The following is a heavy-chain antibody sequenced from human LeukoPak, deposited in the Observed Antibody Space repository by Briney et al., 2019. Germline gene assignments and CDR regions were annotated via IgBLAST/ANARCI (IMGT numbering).Heavy chain of an antibody. Sequence: SETLSLTCTVSGDSISSYYWRWIRQPPGKGLEWIGYIYYSGSTNYNPSLKSRVTISLDTPKHQFSLKLSSVTAADTAVYYCARDTRGYSSGWSNWFDPWGQGTLVTVSS. J-gene: IGHJ5*02. CDR1: GDSISSYY. CDR3: ARDTRGYSSGWSNWFDP. D-gene: IGHD6-19*01. V-gene: IGHV4-59*01. CDR2: IYYSGST.